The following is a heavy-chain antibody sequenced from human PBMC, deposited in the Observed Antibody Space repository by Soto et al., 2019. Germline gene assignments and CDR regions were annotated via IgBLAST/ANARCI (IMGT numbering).Heavy chain of an antibody. J-gene: IGHJ5*02. Sequence: WETLSLTCTVSGASISGFYWSWIRKSAGKGLEWIGRIYATGTTDYNPSLKSRVMMSVDTSKKQFSLQLRSVTAADTAVDYCVRDGTKTLRDWFDPWGQGISVTVSS. CDR2: IYATGTT. CDR1: GASISGFY. CDR3: VRDGTKTLRDWFDP. D-gene: IGHD1-1*01. V-gene: IGHV4-4*07.